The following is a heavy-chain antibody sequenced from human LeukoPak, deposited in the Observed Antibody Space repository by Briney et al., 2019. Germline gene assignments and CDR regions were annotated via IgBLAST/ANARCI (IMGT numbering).Heavy chain of an antibody. D-gene: IGHD3-22*01. CDR3: ARTRDSSFGAWYYFDY. CDR2: INPNSGGT. Sequence: ASVKVSCKASGYTFTGYYMHWVRQAPGQGLEWMGWINPNSGGTNYAQKFQGRVTMTRDTSISTAYMELSRLRSDDTAVYYCARTRDSSFGAWYYFDYWGREPWSPSPQ. V-gene: IGHV1-2*02. CDR1: GYTFTGYY. J-gene: IGHJ4*02.